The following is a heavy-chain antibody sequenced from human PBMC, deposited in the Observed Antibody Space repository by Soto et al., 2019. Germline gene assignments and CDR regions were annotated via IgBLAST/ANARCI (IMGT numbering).Heavy chain of an antibody. CDR3: ARRSTMVTYFDY. CDR2: ISGSGGTV. D-gene: IGHD3-10*01. Sequence: QVQLVESGGGLVKPGGSLRLSCAASGFTFSDYFMSWIRQVPGKGLEWLSYISGSGGTVYYADSVKGRFTISRDNAKNSLYLDVSSLSAEDTAVYYCARRSTMVTYFDYWGQGSVVTVSS. J-gene: IGHJ4*02. CDR1: GFTFSDYF. V-gene: IGHV3-11*01.